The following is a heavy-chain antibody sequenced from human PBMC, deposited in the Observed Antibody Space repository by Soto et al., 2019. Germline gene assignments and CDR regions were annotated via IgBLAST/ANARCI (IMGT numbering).Heavy chain of an antibody. CDR2: INHSGST. V-gene: IGHV4-34*01. D-gene: IGHD5-12*01. Sequence: QVQLQQWGAGLLNPSETLSLTCADYGGSFSGYCWRWIRQPPGEGLEWIGEINHSGSTNYNPSLKSRVTISVDTSKNQFSLKLSSVTAADTAVYYCARGLVATMCAFDIWGQGTMVTVSS. CDR1: GGSFSGYC. J-gene: IGHJ3*02. CDR3: ARGLVATMCAFDI.